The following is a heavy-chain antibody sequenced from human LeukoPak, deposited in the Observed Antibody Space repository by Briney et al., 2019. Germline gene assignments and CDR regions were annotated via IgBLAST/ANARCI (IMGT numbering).Heavy chain of an antibody. CDR2: IKQDGSAK. D-gene: IGHD5-18*01. J-gene: IGHJ4*02. V-gene: IGHV3-7*01. Sequence: SGRSLRLSCAASGFTFSSYWMSWVRQAPGKGLEWVANIKQDGSAKYYVDSVKGRFTISRDNAKNSRYLQMNSLRAEDTAVYYCARVPPSFAAAMITDYFDYWGQGTLVTVSS. CDR1: GFTFSSYW. CDR3: ARVPPSFAAAMITDYFDY.